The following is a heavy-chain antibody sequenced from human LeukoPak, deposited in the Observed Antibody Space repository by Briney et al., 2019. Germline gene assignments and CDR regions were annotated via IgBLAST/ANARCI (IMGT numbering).Heavy chain of an antibody. J-gene: IGHJ1*01. Sequence: PSETLSLTCTVSGGSISNSYWSWIRQPPGKGLEWIGSIYYSGSTNYNPSLKSRVTISVDTSRNQFSLKLSSVTAADTAVYYCARGSVYTSSWRPYWGQGTLVTVSS. CDR2: IYYSGST. V-gene: IGHV4-59*01. CDR3: ARGSVYTSSWRPY. D-gene: IGHD6-13*01. CDR1: GGSISNSY.